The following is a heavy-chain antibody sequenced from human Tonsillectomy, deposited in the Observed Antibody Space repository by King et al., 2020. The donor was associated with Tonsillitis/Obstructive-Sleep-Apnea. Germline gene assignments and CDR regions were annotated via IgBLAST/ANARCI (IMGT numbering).Heavy chain of an antibody. CDR3: AXSMCGTSCFGXXYYGMDV. Sequence: VQLQESGPGLVKPSETLSLTCTVSGGSVSSGRYFWNWIRQTPGKGLEWIGYIFNRGSTDYNPSLKSRVTISEDTSETHFSLKLRSVTAADTAVYYCAXSMCGTSCFGXXYYGMDVWGQGTTVIVSS. V-gene: IGHV4-61*03. CDR2: IFNRGST. D-gene: IGHD2-2*01. J-gene: IGHJ6*02. CDR1: GGSVSSGRYF.